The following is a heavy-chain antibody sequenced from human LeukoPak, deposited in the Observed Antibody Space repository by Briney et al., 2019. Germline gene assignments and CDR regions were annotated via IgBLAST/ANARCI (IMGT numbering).Heavy chain of an antibody. CDR2: INSDGSIT. CDR3: ANLNGLDV. CDR1: GLSFTTYW. Sequence: GGSLRLSCAASGLSFTTYWMHWVRQAPGKGLVWFSRINSDGSITSYADSVKVRFTISRDNAKNTLYLQMNSLRAEDKAVYYCANLNGLDVWGQGTTVTVSS. J-gene: IGHJ6*02. V-gene: IGHV3-74*01. D-gene: IGHD3-9*01.